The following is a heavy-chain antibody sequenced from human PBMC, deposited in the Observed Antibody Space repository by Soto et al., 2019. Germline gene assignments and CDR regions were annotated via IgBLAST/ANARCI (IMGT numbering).Heavy chain of an antibody. CDR2: INPSGGST. Sequence: GASVKVSCKASGYTFTSYYMHWVRQAPGQGLEWMGIINPSGGSTSYAQKFQGRVTMTTDTSTSTAYMELRSLRSDDTAVYYCATDGYNHWGQGTLVTVSS. CDR3: ATDGYNH. CDR1: GYTFTSYY. J-gene: IGHJ4*02. D-gene: IGHD5-12*01. V-gene: IGHV1-46*01.